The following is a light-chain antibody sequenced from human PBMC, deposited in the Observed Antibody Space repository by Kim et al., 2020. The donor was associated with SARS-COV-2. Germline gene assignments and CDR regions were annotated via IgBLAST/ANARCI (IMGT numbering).Light chain of an antibody. CDR2: GAS. Sequence: SASVGERVTITCRASQDISNHLAWYQQKPGKAPKSLIYGASSLQRGVPSQFSGSVSGTDFTFTISSLQPEEFATYYCQQFNSYPYTFGQGTKLEI. V-gene: IGKV1-16*02. J-gene: IGKJ2*01. CDR3: QQFNSYPYT. CDR1: QDISNH.